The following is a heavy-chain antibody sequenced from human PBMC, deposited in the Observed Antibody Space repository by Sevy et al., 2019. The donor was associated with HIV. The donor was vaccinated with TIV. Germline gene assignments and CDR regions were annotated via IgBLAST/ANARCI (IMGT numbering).Heavy chain of an antibody. CDR2: IWYDGSNK. D-gene: IGHD4-17*01. Sequence: GGSLRLSCAASGFTFSSYGMHWVRQAPGKGLEGVAVIWYDGSNKYYADSVKGRFTISRDNSKNTLYLQMNSLRAEDTAVYYCARDSGDYGGNEFDYWGQGTLVTVSS. J-gene: IGHJ4*02. CDR1: GFTFSSYG. CDR3: ARDSGDYGGNEFDY. V-gene: IGHV3-33*01.